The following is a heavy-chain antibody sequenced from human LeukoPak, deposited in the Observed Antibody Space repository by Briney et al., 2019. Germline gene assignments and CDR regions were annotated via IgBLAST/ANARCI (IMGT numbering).Heavy chain of an antibody. CDR2: IIPIFGTA. D-gene: IGHD3-10*01. V-gene: IGHV1-69*05. J-gene: IGHJ4*02. Sequence: ASVKVSCKASGGTFSSYAISWVRQAPGQGLEWMGGIIPIFGTANYAQKFQDRVTMTRDTSTSTVSMDLSSLRSDDTAVYYCARGRFGGGDYWGQGTLVTVSS. CDR1: GGTFSSYA. CDR3: ARGRFGGGDY.